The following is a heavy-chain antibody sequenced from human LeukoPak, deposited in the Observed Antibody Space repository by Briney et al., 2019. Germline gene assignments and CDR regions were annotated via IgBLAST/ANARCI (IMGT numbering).Heavy chain of an antibody. CDR2: ISSGGST. V-gene: IGHV3-66*01. D-gene: IGHD1-7*01. CDR1: GLTVFTNY. Sequence: PGGSLRLSCTASGLTVFTNYMSWVRQAPEKGLEWVSLISSGGSTYYADSVRDRFTISRDNSKNTLYLQMNNLRAEDTAVYCCARDWGNWNYDYWGQGSLVTVSS. CDR3: ARDWGNWNYDY. J-gene: IGHJ4*02.